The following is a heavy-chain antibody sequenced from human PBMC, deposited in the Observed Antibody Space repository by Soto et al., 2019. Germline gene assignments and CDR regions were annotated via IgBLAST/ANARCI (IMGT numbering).Heavy chain of an antibody. CDR2: ISFDGINK. J-gene: IGHJ5*02. D-gene: IGHD3-10*01. CDR1: GFTFSSYG. CDR3: AKDVGVAELWVHWFDL. Sequence: QVQLVESGGGVVQPGRSLRLSCAASGFTFSSYGMHWVRQAPGKGLEWVAVISFDGINKYSADSVRGRFTISRDNSKNTLYLQMNSLRDEDTAVYYCAKDVGVAELWVHWFDLWGQGTLVTVSS. V-gene: IGHV3-30*18.